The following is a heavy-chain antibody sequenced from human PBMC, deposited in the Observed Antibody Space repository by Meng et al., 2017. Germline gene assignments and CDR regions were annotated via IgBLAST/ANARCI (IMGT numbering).Heavy chain of an antibody. J-gene: IGHJ4*02. Sequence: EVLLAERGGGLIRLGGSQRRSGTASGFSVTTSDMSWVRQAPGKGLEWVSVIYSGGSTYYADSVKGRFSISRDNSKNTLYLQMNSLRAEDTAVYFCARDSSSGWYHNYWGQGTLVTVSS. V-gene: IGHV3-53*01. CDR2: IYSGGST. D-gene: IGHD6-19*01. CDR1: GFSVTTSD. CDR3: ARDSSSGWYHNY.